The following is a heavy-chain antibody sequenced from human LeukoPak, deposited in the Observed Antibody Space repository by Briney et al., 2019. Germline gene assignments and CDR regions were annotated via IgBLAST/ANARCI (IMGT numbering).Heavy chain of an antibody. J-gene: IGHJ4*02. CDR1: GFTFSSYS. CDR3: ARDQWVGVSVY. V-gene: IGHV3-21*01. D-gene: IGHD3-10*01. Sequence: GGSLRLSCAASGFTFSSYSMNWVRQAPGKGLEWVSSISSSSSYIYYADSVKGRFTISRDNAKNSLYLQMHSLRAEDTAVYYCARDQWVGVSVYWGQGTLVTVSS. CDR2: ISSSSSYI.